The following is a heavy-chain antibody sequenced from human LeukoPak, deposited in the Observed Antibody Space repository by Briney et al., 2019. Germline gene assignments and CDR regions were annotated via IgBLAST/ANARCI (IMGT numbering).Heavy chain of an antibody. D-gene: IGHD3-10*01. CDR1: GYIFTGYY. CDR3: ARVTRVNYYGLGSYNF. J-gene: IGHJ4*02. V-gene: IGHV1-2*02. Sequence: ASVKVSCKASGYIFTGYYMNWVRQAPGQGLEWMGWINPNSGATKYAQKFQGRVTMTRDTSVSTAYMELSRLRSDDTAVYYCARVTRVNYYGLGSYNFWGQGTLVTVSS. CDR2: INPNSGAT.